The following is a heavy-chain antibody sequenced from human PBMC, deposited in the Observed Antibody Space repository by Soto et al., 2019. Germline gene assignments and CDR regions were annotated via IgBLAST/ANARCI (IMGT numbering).Heavy chain of an antibody. J-gene: IGHJ3*02. D-gene: IGHD2-2*01. CDR1: GYTFTRYA. Sequence: QVRLVQSGAEVKKPGASVKVSCRASGYTFTRYALHWVRQAPGQRLEWMGWINAGNGITTYSQKFQGRVTITRDKSASTAYMESRSLTSEDTSVYYCARGGKLLSVASDIWGQATIVTVSS. V-gene: IGHV1-3*01. CDR3: ARGGKLLSVASDI. CDR2: INAGNGIT.